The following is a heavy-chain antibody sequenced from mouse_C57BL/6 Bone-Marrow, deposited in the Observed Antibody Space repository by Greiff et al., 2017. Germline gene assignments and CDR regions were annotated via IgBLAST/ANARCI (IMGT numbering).Heavy chain of an antibody. Sequence: VQLKQSGAELVRPGASVKLSCTASGFNIKDDYMHWVKQRPEQGLEWIGWIDPENGDTEYASKFQGKATITADTSSNTAYLQLSSLTSEDTAVYYCTVITTVVATDYAMVYWGQGTSVTVSS. CDR2: IDPENGDT. D-gene: IGHD1-1*01. CDR1: GFNIKDDY. J-gene: IGHJ4*01. CDR3: TVITTVVATDYAMVY. V-gene: IGHV14-4*01.